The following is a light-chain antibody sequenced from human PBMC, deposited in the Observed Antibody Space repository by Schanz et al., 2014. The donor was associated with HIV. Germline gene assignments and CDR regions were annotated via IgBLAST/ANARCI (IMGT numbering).Light chain of an antibody. J-gene: IGLJ1*01. CDR3: CSYASGSTPLFV. CDR1: SSDIGGYDY. CDR2: EVS. Sequence: QSALTQPPSASGSPGQSVTIACNGTSSDIGGYDYVSWYQQHPGKAPKLMIYEVSKRPSGVSNRFSGSKSGNTASLTISGLQAEDEADYYCCSYASGSTPLFVFGTGTKLTVL. V-gene: IGLV2-14*01.